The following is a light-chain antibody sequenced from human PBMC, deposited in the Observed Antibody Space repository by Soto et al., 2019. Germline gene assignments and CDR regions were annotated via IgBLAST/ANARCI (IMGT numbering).Light chain of an antibody. J-gene: IGKJ5*01. Sequence: EIVMKQSPATLSVSPGERATLSCRASQSVSSNLAWSQQKPGQAPRLLIYGASTRATGIPARFSGSGSGTEFTLTISSLQSEDFAVYYCQEYSNWPPITVGQGTRLEIK. CDR2: GAS. CDR1: QSVSSN. CDR3: QEYSNWPPIT. V-gene: IGKV3-15*01.